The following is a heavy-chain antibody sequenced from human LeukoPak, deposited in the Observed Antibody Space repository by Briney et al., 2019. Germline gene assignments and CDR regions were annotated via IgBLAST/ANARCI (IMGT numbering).Heavy chain of an antibody. D-gene: IGHD3-22*01. J-gene: IGHJ3*02. CDR2: IYYTGST. CDR1: GGSISSGFHY. V-gene: IGHV4-31*03. CDR3: ARSSYDSTGYYLFDAFDI. Sequence: SQTLSLTCTVSGGSISSGFHYWTWIRQRPGKGLEWIGYIYYTGSTYYNSSLQSRVTISVDTSKNQFSLKLSSVTAADSAVYYCARSSYDSTGYYLFDAFDIWGQGTMVTVSS.